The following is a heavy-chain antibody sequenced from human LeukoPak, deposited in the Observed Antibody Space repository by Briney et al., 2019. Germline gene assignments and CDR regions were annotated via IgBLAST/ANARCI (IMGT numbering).Heavy chain of an antibody. CDR3: AKGLEKPLDYYYYMDV. V-gene: IGHV3-9*01. CDR2: ISWNSGSI. J-gene: IGHJ6*03. Sequence: PGRSLRLSCAASGFTFDDYAMHWVRHAPGKGLEWVSGISWNSGSIVYADSVKGRFTISRDNAKNSLYLQMNSLRAEDTALYYCAKGLEKPLDYYYYMDVWGKGTTVTVSS. CDR1: GFTFDDYA. D-gene: IGHD6-6*01.